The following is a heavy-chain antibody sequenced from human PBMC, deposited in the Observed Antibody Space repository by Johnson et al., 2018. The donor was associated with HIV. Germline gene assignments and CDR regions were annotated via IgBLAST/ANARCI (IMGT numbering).Heavy chain of an antibody. CDR1: GFTFDDYG. J-gene: IGHJ3*02. CDR2: INGNGGST. D-gene: IGHD3-9*01. Sequence: VQLVESGGGVVRPGGSLRLSCAASGFTFDDYGMSRVRQAPGKGLEWVSGINGNGGSTGYADSVKGRCTISRANSKTTLYLQMNSLRAEDTAVDYCAKDLRVFDWFNAYDAFDIWGQGTMVTVSS. CDR3: AKDLRVFDWFNAYDAFDI. V-gene: IGHV3-20*04.